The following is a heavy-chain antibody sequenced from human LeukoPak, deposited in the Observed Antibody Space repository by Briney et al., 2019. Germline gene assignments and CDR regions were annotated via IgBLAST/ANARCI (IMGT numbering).Heavy chain of an antibody. V-gene: IGHV4-34*01. CDR2: INHSGST. Sequence: SETLSLTCAVYGGSFSGYYWSWIRQPPGKGLEWIGEINHSGSTNYNPSLKSRVTISVDTSKNQFSLKLSSVTAADTAVYYCARARGGGEPGEVPLSSSFDPWGQGTLVTVSS. CDR3: ARARGGGEPGEVPLSSSFDP. D-gene: IGHD3-16*01. J-gene: IGHJ5*02. CDR1: GGSFSGYY.